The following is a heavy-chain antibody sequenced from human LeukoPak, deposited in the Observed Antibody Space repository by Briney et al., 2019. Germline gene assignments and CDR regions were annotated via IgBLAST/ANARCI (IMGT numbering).Heavy chain of an antibody. CDR2: ISSSGSTI. J-gene: IGHJ5*02. CDR1: GFTFTSYE. Sequence: GGSLRLSCATSGFTFTSYEMNWVRQAPGKGLEWVSYISSSGSTIYYADSVKGRFTISRDNAKNSLYLQINSLRVEDTAVYYCAENNCFDPWGQGTLVTVSS. V-gene: IGHV3-48*03. CDR3: AENNCFDP.